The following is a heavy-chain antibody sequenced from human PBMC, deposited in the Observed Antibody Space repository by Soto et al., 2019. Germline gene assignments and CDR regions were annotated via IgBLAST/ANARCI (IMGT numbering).Heavy chain of an antibody. CDR1: GGSISSGDYY. Sequence: SETLSLTCTVSGGSISSGDYYWSWIRQPPGKGLEWIGYIYYSGSTYYNPSLKSRVTISVDTSKNQFSLKLSSVTAADTAVYYCARGYCSSTSCYRHPNWFDPWGQGTLVTVSS. J-gene: IGHJ5*02. CDR3: ARGYCSSTSCYRHPNWFDP. V-gene: IGHV4-30-4*01. D-gene: IGHD2-2*01. CDR2: IYYSGST.